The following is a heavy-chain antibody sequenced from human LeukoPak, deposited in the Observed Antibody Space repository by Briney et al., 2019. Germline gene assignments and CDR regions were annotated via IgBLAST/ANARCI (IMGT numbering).Heavy chain of an antibody. J-gene: IGHJ4*02. CDR1: GFTFSSYS. D-gene: IGHD3-10*01. V-gene: IGHV3-48*04. CDR2: LSSSSSTI. Sequence: GGSLRLSCAASGFTFSSYSMNWVRQAPGKGLGWVSYLSSSSSTIYYADSVKGRFTISRDNAKNSLYLQMNSLRAEDTAVYYCARDSGITMVRGVIFSFFYYWGQGTLVTVSS. CDR3: ARDSGITMVRGVIFSFFYY.